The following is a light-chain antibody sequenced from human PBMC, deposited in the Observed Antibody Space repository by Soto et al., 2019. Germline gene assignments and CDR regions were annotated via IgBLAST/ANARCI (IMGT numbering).Light chain of an antibody. J-gene: IGLJ2*01. CDR2: EVS. CDR3: SSYAGSKNYVI. Sequence: QSALTQPASVSGSPGQSITISCTGTSSDVGGYNYVSWYQQPPGKAPKLIIYEVSKRPSEVPDRFSGSKSGNTASLTVSGLQAEDEADYYCSSYAGSKNYVIFGGGTKLTVL. CDR1: SSDVGGYNY. V-gene: IGLV2-8*01.